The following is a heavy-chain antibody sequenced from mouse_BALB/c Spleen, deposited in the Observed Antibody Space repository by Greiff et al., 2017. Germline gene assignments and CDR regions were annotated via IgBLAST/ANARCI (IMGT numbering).Heavy chain of an antibody. CDR1: GYSITSGYY. V-gene: IGHV3-6*02. J-gene: IGHJ4*01. CDR3: ARGYGNYAAMDY. CDR2: ISYDGSN. D-gene: IGHD2-1*01. Sequence: EVQLQESGPGLVKPSQSLSLTCSVTGYSITSGYYWNWIRQFPGNKLEWMGYISYDGSNNYNPSLKNRISITRDTSKNQFFLKLNSVTTEDTATYYCARGYGNYAAMDYWGQGTSVTVSS.